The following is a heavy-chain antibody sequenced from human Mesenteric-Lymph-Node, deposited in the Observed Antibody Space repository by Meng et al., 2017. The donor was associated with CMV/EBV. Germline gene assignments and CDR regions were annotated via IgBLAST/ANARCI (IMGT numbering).Heavy chain of an antibody. D-gene: IGHD2-8*01. CDR1: GFTFTTFG. CDR2: IRYDGSTQ. V-gene: IGHV3-30*02. CDR3: ARGAPIVLISLGDY. Sequence: GESLKISCAASGFTFTTFGMHWVRQAPGKGLAWVAFIRYDGSTQYYADSVKGRFTISRDNSKNMLHLQMNALGAEDTAVYYCARGAPIVLISLGDYWGQGTLVTVSS. J-gene: IGHJ4*02.